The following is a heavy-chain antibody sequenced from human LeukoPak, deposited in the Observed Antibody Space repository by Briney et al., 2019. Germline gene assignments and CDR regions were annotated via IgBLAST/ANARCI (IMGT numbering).Heavy chain of an antibody. Sequence: GGSLRLSCAASGFTFSGYSMNWVRQAPGKGLEWVSSISSTSSYIYYADSLKGRFTISRDNSENMLYLQMNSLRDEDTAVYYCARGLMTPNTYCDLWGQGTLVTVSS. V-gene: IGHV3-21*06. D-gene: IGHD2-8*01. CDR2: ISSTSSYI. J-gene: IGHJ4*02. CDR3: ARGLMTPNTYCDL. CDR1: GFTFSGYS.